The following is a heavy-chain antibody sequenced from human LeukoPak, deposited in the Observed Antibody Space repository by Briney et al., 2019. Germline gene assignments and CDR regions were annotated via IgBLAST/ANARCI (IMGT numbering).Heavy chain of an antibody. Sequence: KSGGSLRLSCAAAGFIFSSYSMNWVRQAPGKGLEWVSSISSSSSYIYYADSVKGRFTISRDNAKNSLYLQMNSLRAEDTAVYYCARDSAYCGGDCYKGWFDPWGQGNLVTVSS. CDR1: GFIFSSYS. V-gene: IGHV3-21*01. J-gene: IGHJ5*02. D-gene: IGHD2-21*02. CDR2: ISSSSSYI. CDR3: ARDSAYCGGDCYKGWFDP.